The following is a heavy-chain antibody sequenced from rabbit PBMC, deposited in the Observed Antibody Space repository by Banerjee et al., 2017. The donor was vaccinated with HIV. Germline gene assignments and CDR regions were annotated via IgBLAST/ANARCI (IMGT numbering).Heavy chain of an antibody. V-gene: IGHV1S43*01. CDR1: GFSFSSYY. J-gene: IGHJ4*01. CDR3: ARDLAGVIGWNFNL. Sequence: QSLEESGGDLVKPGASLTLTCTASGFSFSSYYMWWVRQAPGKGLEVVSCIITSSGSTWYASWVNGRFTISKSTSLNTVDLKMTSLTAADTATYFCARDLAGVIGWNFNLWGPGTLVTVS. CDR2: IITSSGST. D-gene: IGHD4-1*01.